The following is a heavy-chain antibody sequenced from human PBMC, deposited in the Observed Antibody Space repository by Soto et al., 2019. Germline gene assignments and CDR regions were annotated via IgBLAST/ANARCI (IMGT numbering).Heavy chain of an antibody. J-gene: IGHJ5*02. V-gene: IGHV3-23*01. CDR3: AKDQIWGTPHWLEH. Sequence: PGGSLRLSCAASGFTISSYAMARVRQVPGKGLEWVSTLSPAGDATYYPDSVKGRFHISRDNSQNTLDLQMNRLRVEDTAIYYCAKDQIWGTPHWLEHWGHGILVTVSS. D-gene: IGHD3-10*01. CDR2: LSPAGDAT. CDR1: GFTISSYA.